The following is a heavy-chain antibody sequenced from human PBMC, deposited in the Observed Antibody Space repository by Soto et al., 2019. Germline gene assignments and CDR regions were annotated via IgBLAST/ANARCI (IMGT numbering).Heavy chain of an antibody. CDR3: ARGGSYDRSGHWVADSAFDF. CDR1: GYSFATYG. CDR2: ISTLNGNT. V-gene: IGHV1-18*01. D-gene: IGHD3-22*01. J-gene: IGHJ3*01. Sequence: QVQLEQSRGEVKMPGASVTVSCKASGYSFATYGFSWVRQAPGQGLEWMGWISTLNGNTMYEQRFQGRVTMTTETSTTTAYLELRSLISDDTAVYYCARGGSYDRSGHWVADSAFDFWGQGTMVSVSS.